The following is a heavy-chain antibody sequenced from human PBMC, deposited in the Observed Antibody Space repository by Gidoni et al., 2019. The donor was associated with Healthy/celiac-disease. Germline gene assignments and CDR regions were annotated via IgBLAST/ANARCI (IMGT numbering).Heavy chain of an antibody. CDR1: GYSISSGYY. V-gene: IGHV4-38-2*02. D-gene: IGHD3-10*01. CDR2: IYHSGST. Sequence: QVQLQESGPGLVKPSETLSLTCTVSGYSISSGYYWGWIRQPPGKGLEWIGSIYHSGSTYYNPSLKSRVTISVDTSKNQFSLKLSSVTAADTAVYYCARDGYYYGSGSYLSYYYYYGMDVWGKGTTVTVSS. J-gene: IGHJ6*04. CDR3: ARDGYYYGSGSYLSYYYYYGMDV.